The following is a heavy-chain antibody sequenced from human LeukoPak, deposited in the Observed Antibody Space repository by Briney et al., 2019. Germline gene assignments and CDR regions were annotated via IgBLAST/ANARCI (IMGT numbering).Heavy chain of an antibody. CDR3: ARVGPRKWIQLWSFDY. J-gene: IGHJ4*02. V-gene: IGHV4-59*01. CDR2: IYYSGST. D-gene: IGHD5-18*01. Sequence: SETLSLTCTVSGGSISSYYWSWIRQPPGKGLEWIGYIYYSGSTNYNPSLKSRVTISVDTSKNQFSLKLSSVTAADTAVYYCARVGPRKWIQLWSFDYWGQGTLVTVSS. CDR1: GGSISSYY.